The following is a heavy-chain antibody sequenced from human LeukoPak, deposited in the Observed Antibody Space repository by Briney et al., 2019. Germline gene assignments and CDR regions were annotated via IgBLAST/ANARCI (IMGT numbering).Heavy chain of an antibody. V-gene: IGHV1-2*06. J-gene: IGHJ4*02. D-gene: IGHD1-26*01. Sequence: ASMKVSCKASGYTFTVYSIHWVRQAPGQGLEWMGRINPNSGATDYAQKFQGRVTMTRDTSISTAYMELSGLKSDDTAVYYCAKIGSSHDFDYWGQGTLITVSS. CDR1: GYTFTVYS. CDR2: INPNSGAT. CDR3: AKIGSSHDFDY.